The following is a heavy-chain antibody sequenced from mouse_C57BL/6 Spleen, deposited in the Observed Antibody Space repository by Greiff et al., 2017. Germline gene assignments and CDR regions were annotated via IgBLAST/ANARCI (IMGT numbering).Heavy chain of an antibody. CDR2: INPNNGGT. V-gene: IGHV1-18*01. CDR1: GYTFTDYN. Sequence: EVQLQQSGPELVKPGASVKIPCKASGYTFTDYNMDWVKQSHGKSLEWIGDINPNNGGTIYNQKFKGKATLTVDKSSSTAYMELRSLTSEDTAVYYCASGITTVVATHWYFDVWGTGTTVTVSS. D-gene: IGHD1-1*01. CDR3: ASGITTVVATHWYFDV. J-gene: IGHJ1*03.